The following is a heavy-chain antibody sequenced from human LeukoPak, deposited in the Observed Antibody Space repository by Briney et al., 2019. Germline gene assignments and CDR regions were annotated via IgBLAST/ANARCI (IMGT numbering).Heavy chain of an antibody. V-gene: IGHV3-21*01. CDR3: AREDQGPYDSSGTTVPDY. Sequence: GGSLRLSCAASGFTFSRYSMNWVGQAPGKGLEWVSSISSSSSYIYYADSVKGRFTISRDNAKNSLYLQMNSLRAEDTAVYYCAREDQGPYDSSGTTVPDYWGQGTLVTVSS. CDR1: GFTFSRYS. J-gene: IGHJ4*02. CDR2: ISSSSSYI. D-gene: IGHD3-22*01.